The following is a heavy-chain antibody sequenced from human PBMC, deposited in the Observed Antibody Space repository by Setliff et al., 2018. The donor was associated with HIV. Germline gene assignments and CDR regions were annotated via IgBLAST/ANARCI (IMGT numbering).Heavy chain of an antibody. CDR2: INHSGST. CDR3: ARNRDLGAFDV. CDR1: GGSFSGYY. J-gene: IGHJ3*01. Sequence: PSETLSLTCAVYGGSFSGYYWTWIRQPPGKGLEWIGEINHSGSTNCNPSLKSRVTISVDTSKNQFSLELSSVTAADTAVYYCARNRDLGAFDVWGQGTVVTVSS. V-gene: IGHV4-34*01.